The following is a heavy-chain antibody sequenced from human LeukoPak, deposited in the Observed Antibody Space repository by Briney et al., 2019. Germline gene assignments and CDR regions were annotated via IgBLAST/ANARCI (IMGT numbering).Heavy chain of an antibody. Sequence: PSETLSLTCTFSGASISSYHWNWIRQPPGKGLEWIGYIYYSGTTTYNPSLKSRVTISLDTSKNQFSLQLTSVTAADTAVYYCASAHCGGVCFFDSWGQGTLVTVSS. V-gene: IGHV4-59*01. CDR1: GASISSYH. D-gene: IGHD2-21*02. J-gene: IGHJ4*02. CDR2: IYYSGTT. CDR3: ASAHCGGVCFFDS.